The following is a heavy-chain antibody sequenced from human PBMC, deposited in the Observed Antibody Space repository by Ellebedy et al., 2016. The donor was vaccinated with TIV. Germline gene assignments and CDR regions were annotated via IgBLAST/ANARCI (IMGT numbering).Heavy chain of an antibody. CDR2: IYWDNDD. CDR3: VKIMITYGGVTRTDAFDV. V-gene: IGHV2-5*04. Sequence: SGPTLVKPTETLTLTCTFSGFSLTATGEGVGWVRQPPGTALDWLAIIYWDNDDRYSSSMRSRLRITKDTSRREVVLTMTNMDPVDTGTYYCVKIMITYGGVTRTDAFDVWGQGILVTVSS. J-gene: IGHJ3*01. CDR1: GFSLTATGEG. D-gene: IGHD3-16*01.